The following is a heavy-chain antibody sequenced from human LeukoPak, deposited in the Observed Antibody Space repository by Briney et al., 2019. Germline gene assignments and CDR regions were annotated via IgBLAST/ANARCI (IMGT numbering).Heavy chain of an antibody. CDR1: GGSISSYY. V-gene: IGHV4-4*07. J-gene: IGHJ6*02. CDR2: IYTSGST. CDR3: ARKTKYYYDSSGYYDYYYGMDV. D-gene: IGHD3-22*01. Sequence: SETLSLTCTVSGGSISSYYWSWIRQPAGKGLEWIGRIYTSGSTNYNPSLKSRVTMSVDTSKNQFSLKLSSVTAADTAVYYCARKTKYYYDSSGYYDYYYGMDVWGQGTTVTVSS.